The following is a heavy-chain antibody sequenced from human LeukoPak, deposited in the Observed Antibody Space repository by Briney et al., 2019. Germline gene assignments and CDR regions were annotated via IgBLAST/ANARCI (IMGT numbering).Heavy chain of an antibody. CDR1: GFTFSGHW. CDR3: AELGITMIGGV. J-gene: IGHJ6*04. V-gene: IGHV3-74*03. CDR2: INERGTDS. Sequence: PGGSLRLSCTASGFTFSGHWIHWVRQPPGMGLVWVSRINERGTDSMYAESVKGGFTISRDNAKNTVYLQMNSLRAEDTAVYYCAELGITMIGGVWGKGTTVTISS. D-gene: IGHD3-10*02.